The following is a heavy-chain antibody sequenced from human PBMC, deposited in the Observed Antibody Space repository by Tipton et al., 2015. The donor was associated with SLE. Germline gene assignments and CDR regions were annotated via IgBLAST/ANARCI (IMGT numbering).Heavy chain of an antibody. CDR3: ARDFRAAGNWFGP. J-gene: IGHJ5*02. D-gene: IGHD6-13*01. CDR1: GASVRSTSYH. Sequence: TLSLTCFVSGASVRSTSYHWGWIRQPPGKGLEWIGNIYYDGTAYSTPSLESRVSISVDTSKNQVSLRLASVTAADTAVYYCARDFRAAGNWFGPWGQGTQVTVSS. CDR2: IYYDGTA. V-gene: IGHV4-39*07.